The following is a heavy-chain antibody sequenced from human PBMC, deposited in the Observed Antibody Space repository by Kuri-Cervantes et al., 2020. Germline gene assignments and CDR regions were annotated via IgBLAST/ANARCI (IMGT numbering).Heavy chain of an antibody. V-gene: IGHV3-15*01. D-gene: IGHD3-3*01. J-gene: IGHJ4*02. Sequence: GGSLRLSCAASEFTFNNAWMNWVRQAPGKGLEWVGRIKIEGGTADYTAPVKGRFFISRDDSENTLYLQMNSLKTEDTAVYYCTTENFYTYYFDYWGQGTLVTVSS. CDR1: EFTFNNAW. CDR2: IKIEGGTA. CDR3: TTENFYTYYFDY.